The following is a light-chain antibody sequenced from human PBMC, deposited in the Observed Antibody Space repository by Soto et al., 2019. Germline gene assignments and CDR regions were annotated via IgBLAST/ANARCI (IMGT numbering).Light chain of an antibody. J-gene: IGKJ4*01. Sequence: EIVLTQSPATLSLSPGERATLSCKASQSISDSLAWYQQKPGRAPRLLIYDASDRATGTPDRFSGSGFGTDFTLTIDSLDPGGFAVYFWQQRRSWPLTFGGGTKVETK. CDR2: DAS. CDR3: QQRRSWPLT. V-gene: IGKV3-11*01. CDR1: QSISDS.